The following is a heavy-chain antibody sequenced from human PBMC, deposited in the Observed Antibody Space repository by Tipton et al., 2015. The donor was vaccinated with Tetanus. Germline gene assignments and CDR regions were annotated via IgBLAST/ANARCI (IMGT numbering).Heavy chain of an antibody. CDR3: ARSKLLWFGESLSGFDS. CDR1: GGSMSTYY. D-gene: IGHD3-10*01. J-gene: IGHJ4*02. V-gene: IGHV4-59*12. Sequence: TLSLTCTVSGGSMSTYYWSWIRQPPGKGLEWIGYVYYTGSTDYNPSLKSRVTISVDTSKSQFSLSLTSVTAADTAVYYCARSKLLWFGESLSGFDSWGQGTLVTVSS. CDR2: VYYTGST.